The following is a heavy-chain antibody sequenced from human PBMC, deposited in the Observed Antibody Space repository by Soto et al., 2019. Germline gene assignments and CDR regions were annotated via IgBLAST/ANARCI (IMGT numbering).Heavy chain of an antibody. V-gene: IGHV3-23*01. CDR2: VRGSGDSI. Sequence: EVQLLESGGGLVRPGGSLRLSCAASGFTFSSYAMSWVRQAPGRGLEWVSAVRGSGDSIYYADSVKGRFTISRDISKNTLYLQMNSLRAEDTAVYYCTADAATRGYWGQGTLVTVSS. CDR3: TADAATRGY. CDR1: GFTFSSYA. J-gene: IGHJ4*02. D-gene: IGHD2-15*01.